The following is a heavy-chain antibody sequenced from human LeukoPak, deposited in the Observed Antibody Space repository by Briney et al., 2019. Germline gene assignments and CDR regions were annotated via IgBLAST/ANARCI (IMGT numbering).Heavy chain of an antibody. Sequence: GGSLRLSCAASGFTLRSYDMNWVRQAPGKGLEWVSFISKSGGTIHYTDSVKGRFTISRDNAKNSLYLQMNSLRAEDTAVYYCARDYGGSSPFDYWGQGTLVTVSS. CDR3: ARDYGGSSPFDY. D-gene: IGHD4-23*01. CDR1: GFTLRSYD. V-gene: IGHV3-48*03. CDR2: ISKSGGTI. J-gene: IGHJ4*02.